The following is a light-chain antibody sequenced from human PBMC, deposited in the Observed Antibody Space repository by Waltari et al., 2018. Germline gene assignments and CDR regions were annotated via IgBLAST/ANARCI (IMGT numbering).Light chain of an antibody. Sequence: DIQLTQSPSFLSASVRDRVTITCRASQGISNYLAWYQQKPGKAPKLLIYKACSLESGVPSRFSGSGSGTEFTLTISSLQPDDFATYYCQQYNSYLYTFGQGTKLEIK. J-gene: IGKJ2*01. CDR2: KAC. CDR1: QGISNY. V-gene: IGKV1-5*03. CDR3: QQYNSYLYT.